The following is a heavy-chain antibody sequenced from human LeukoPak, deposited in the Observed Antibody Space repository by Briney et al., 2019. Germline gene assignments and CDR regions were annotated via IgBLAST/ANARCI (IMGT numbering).Heavy chain of an antibody. CDR2: ISGSGGNI. V-gene: IGHV3-23*01. CDR1: GFSFSNYA. D-gene: IGHD2-2*01. J-gene: IGHJ6*02. Sequence: GGSLRLSCATSGFSFSNYAMTWVRQAPGKGLEWVSGISGSGGNIYYADSVKGRFTISRDNSKNTLSLQMNSLRAEDTAVYYCAKPYCSSTSCYGIVYYYYYGMDVWGQGTTVTVSS. CDR3: AKPYCSSTSCYGIVYYYYYGMDV.